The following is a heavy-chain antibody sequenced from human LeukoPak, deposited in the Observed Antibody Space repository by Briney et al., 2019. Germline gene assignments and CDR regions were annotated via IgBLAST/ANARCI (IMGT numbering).Heavy chain of an antibody. D-gene: IGHD6-13*01. CDR2: MNPNSGNT. CDR1: GYTFTSYD. Sequence: ASVKVSCKASGYTFTSYDINWVRHATGQGLEWMGWMNPNSGNTGYAQKFQGRVTMTRNTSISTAYMGLSSLRSEDTAVYYCARARRGAAANNWCDPGGEGTRVSVS. V-gene: IGHV1-8*01. CDR3: ARARRGAAANNWCDP. J-gene: IGHJ5*02.